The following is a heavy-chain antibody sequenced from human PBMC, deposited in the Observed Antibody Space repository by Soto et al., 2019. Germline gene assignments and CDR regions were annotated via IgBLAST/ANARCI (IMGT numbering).Heavy chain of an antibody. CDR1: GGSFSGYY. Sequence: PSETLSLTCAVYGGSFSGYYWSWIRQPPGKGLEWIGEINHSESTHYNPSLKSRVTISVDTSKNQFSLKLSSVTAADTAVYYCARGLGYCSGGSCQLSYYYGMDVWGQGTTVTVSS. V-gene: IGHV4-34*01. CDR3: ARGLGYCSGGSCQLSYYYGMDV. CDR2: INHSEST. D-gene: IGHD2-15*01. J-gene: IGHJ6*02.